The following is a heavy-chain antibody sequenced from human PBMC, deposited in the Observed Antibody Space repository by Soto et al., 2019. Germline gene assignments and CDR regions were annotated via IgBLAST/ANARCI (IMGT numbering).Heavy chain of an antibody. CDR2: ISYSGRT. V-gene: IGHV4-39*01. CDR1: GGSFTSNNW. J-gene: IGHJ4*02. D-gene: IGHD3-22*01. Sequence: SETLSLTCAVSGGSFTSNNWWTWVRQPPGQGLEWIGSISYSGRTYDNPSLKSRVTISSDTSNNQFSLKLSSVTAADTAVYYCARQQYYDSRGLFDYWGQGTLVTVSS. CDR3: ARQQYYDSRGLFDY.